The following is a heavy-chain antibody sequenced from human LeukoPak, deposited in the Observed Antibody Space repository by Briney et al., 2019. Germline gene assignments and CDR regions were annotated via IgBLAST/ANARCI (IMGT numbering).Heavy chain of an antibody. V-gene: IGHV4-59*01. D-gene: IGHD3-3*01. CDR3: ARDSTRITIFGVVIPDAFDI. CDR2: IYYSGST. Sequence: SETLSLTCTVSGGSISSYYWSWIRQPPGKGLEWIGYIYYSGSTNYNPSLKSRVTISVDTSNNHFSLNLISVTPADTAVYYCARDSTRITIFGVVIPDAFDIWGQGPMVTVSS. CDR1: GGSISSYY. J-gene: IGHJ3*02.